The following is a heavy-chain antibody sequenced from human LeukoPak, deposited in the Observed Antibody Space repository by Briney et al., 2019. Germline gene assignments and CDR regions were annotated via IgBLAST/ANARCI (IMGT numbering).Heavy chain of an antibody. CDR3: ARVGFTMVRGVIIEY. CDR2: IYYSGST. D-gene: IGHD3-10*01. V-gene: IGHV4-61*01. J-gene: IGHJ4*02. Sequence: SETLSLTCTVSGGSVSSGSYYWSWIRQPPGKGLEWIGYIYYSGSTNYNPSLKSRVTIPVDTSKNQFSLKLSSVTAADTAVYYCARVGFTMVRGVIIEYWGQGTLVTVSS. CDR1: GGSVSSGSYY.